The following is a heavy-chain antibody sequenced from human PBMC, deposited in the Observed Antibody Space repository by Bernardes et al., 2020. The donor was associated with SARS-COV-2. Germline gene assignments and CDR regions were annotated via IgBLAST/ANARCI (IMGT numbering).Heavy chain of an antibody. CDR3: ARYDCSGGSCYSGNLDC. J-gene: IGHJ4*02. Sequence: ASVKVSCKASGYTFTSYGISWVRQAPGQGLEWMGWISAYNGNTNYAQKFQGRVTMTTDTSTSTVYMELRSLRSDDTAVYYCARYDCSGGSCYSGNLDCWGQGTLVTVSS. CDR1: GYTFTSYG. V-gene: IGHV1-18*01. D-gene: IGHD2-15*01. CDR2: ISAYNGNT.